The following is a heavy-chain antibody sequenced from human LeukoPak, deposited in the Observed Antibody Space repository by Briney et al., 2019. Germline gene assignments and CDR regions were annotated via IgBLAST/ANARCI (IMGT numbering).Heavy chain of an antibody. D-gene: IGHD3-16*01. CDR2: FHNSGTS. J-gene: IGHJ4*02. Sequence: PSETLSLTCTVSDDSISDYYRGWIRQPPGKGLEWIGYFHNSGTSTYNPSLKSRVTISADTSKNQFSLKLNSLTTADTAVYYCTRGAGWLIDYWGQGILVAVSS. V-gene: IGHV4-59*01. CDR3: TRGAGWLIDY. CDR1: DDSISDYY.